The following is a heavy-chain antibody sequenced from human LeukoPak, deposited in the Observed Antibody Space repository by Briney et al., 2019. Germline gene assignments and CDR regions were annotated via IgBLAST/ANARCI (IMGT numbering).Heavy chain of an antibody. CDR3: ARTTYGDYVFGY. D-gene: IGHD4-17*01. Sequence: QAGGSLRLSCAASGFIFSSYWMHWVRHAPGKGLAWVSRINTDGSSTSYADSVKGRFTISRDNSKNTLYLQMNSLRAEDTAVYYSARTTYGDYVFGYWGQGTLVTVSS. V-gene: IGHV3-74*01. CDR1: GFIFSSYW. CDR2: INTDGSST. J-gene: IGHJ4*02.